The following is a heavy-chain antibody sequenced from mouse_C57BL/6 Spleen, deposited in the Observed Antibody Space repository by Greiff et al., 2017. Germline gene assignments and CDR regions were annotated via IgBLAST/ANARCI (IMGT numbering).Heavy chain of an antibody. CDR1: GYTFTEYT. CDR2: FYPGSGSI. Sequence: QVQLQQSGAELVKPGASVKLSCKASGYTFTEYTIHWVKQRSGQGLEWIGWFYPGSGSIKYNEKFKDKATLTADKSSSTDYMELSRLTSEDAAVYFCARHEEGGFRGLGFDYWGQGTTLTVSS. J-gene: IGHJ2*01. CDR3: ARHEEGGFRGLGFDY. D-gene: IGHD4-1*01. V-gene: IGHV1-62-2*01.